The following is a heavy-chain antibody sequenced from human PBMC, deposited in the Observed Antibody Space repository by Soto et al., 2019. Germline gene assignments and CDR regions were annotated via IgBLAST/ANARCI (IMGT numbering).Heavy chain of an antibody. CDR1: RGAMSSSDW. CDR3: AAWGSTAFDM. J-gene: IGHJ3*02. D-gene: IGHD3-16*01. CDR2: TYDSGNT. Sequence: QLQVSGPGLVEPSGTLSLTCAVSRGAMSSSDWWCWVRQAPGKGLDWVGETYDSGNTNYNPSLKSRVTLSVDSSKNPFSSTLTSVTAADTGVYYCAAWGSTAFDMWGPGTMVTVSS. V-gene: IGHV4-4*02.